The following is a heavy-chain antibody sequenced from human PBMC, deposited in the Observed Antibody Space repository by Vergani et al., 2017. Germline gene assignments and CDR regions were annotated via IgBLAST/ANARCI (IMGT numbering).Heavy chain of an antibody. J-gene: IGHJ4*02. D-gene: IGHD3-9*01. CDR2: INPSGGHT. CDR1: GYTFSNYY. CDR3: ARGDYGILTGYRY. Sequence: QVQVVQSGAEVKKSGASVKVSCKTSGYTFSNYYMHWVRQAPGQGLEWMGIINPSGGHTNYAQKLQGRVTMTRDTSKSTVYMDLSSLRSEDTAIYYCARGDYGILTGYRYWGQGTLVTVSA. V-gene: IGHV1-46*03.